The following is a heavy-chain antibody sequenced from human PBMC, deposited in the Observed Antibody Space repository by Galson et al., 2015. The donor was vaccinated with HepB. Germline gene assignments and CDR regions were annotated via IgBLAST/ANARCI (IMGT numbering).Heavy chain of an antibody. V-gene: IGHV3-23*01. Sequence: SLRLSCAASGFTFSSYAMSWVRQAPGKGLEWVSTVSATGGSTYYADSVKGRFTISRDNSKNTLYLQMSSLRSDDTAVYYCATAMYGSGSYYQGFGTSYWYFDLWGRGTLVTVSS. D-gene: IGHD3-10*01. CDR3: ATAMYGSGSYYQGFGTSYWYFDL. CDR1: GFTFSSYA. CDR2: VSATGGST. J-gene: IGHJ2*01.